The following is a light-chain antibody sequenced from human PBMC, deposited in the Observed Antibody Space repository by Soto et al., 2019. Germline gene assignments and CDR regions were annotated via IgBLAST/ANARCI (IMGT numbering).Light chain of an antibody. V-gene: IGLV2-23*01. J-gene: IGLJ1*01. Sequence: LTQPASVSGSPGQSIAISCTGTSSTVGGFNVVSWYQQHPGKAPKVIIYEGIKRPSGVPNRFSGSNSGSTASLTISGLQAEDEADYYCCSYVGATTYVFGTGTKVTGL. CDR2: EGI. CDR1: SSTVGGFNV. CDR3: CSYVGATTYV.